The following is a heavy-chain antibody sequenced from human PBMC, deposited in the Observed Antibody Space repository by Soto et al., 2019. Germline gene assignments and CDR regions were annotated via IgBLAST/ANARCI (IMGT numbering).Heavy chain of an antibody. CDR2: NYWDDDK. V-gene: IGHV2-5*02. J-gene: IGHJ4*02. CDR1: VFPLSNRGVG. Sequence: QITLKESGPTLVKPTQTLTLTCTFSVFPLSNRGVGVCWCRQPPGKALEWLALNYWDDDKRYTTSLKNRLTITKDTSKNQVVLTMTNMDPVDTATYYCAHVDYGDFGVDYWGQGTLVTFSS. CDR3: AHVDYGDFGVDY. D-gene: IGHD4-17*01.